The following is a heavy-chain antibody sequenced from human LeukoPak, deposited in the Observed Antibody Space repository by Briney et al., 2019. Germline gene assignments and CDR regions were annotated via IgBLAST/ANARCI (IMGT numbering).Heavy chain of an antibody. CDR3: TKDWSAAY. J-gene: IGHJ4*02. Sequence: PGGSLRLSCAASGFTFTNYPMTWVRQAPGKGLEWVSAISPDGSDIKYADSVKGRSTISRDNSKNTLFLQMNSLRVEDTAVYYCTKDWSAAYWGQGTLVTVSS. CDR1: GFTFTNYP. V-gene: IGHV3-23*01. D-gene: IGHD2-15*01. CDR2: ISPDGSDI.